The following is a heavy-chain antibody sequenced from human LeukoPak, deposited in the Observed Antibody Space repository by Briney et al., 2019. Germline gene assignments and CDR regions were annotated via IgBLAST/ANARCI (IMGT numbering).Heavy chain of an antibody. V-gene: IGHV3-48*02. CDR1: GFTFSSYS. D-gene: IGHD6-19*01. Sequence: KSGGSLRLSCAASGFTFSSYSMNWVRQVPGKGLEWVSYISSGSESSTYYADSVKGRFTISRDNAKNSLYLQMNSLRDEDTAVYYCARDSVAVAGTPFDYWGQGTLVTVSS. CDR3: ARDSVAVAGTPFDY. CDR2: ISSGSESST. J-gene: IGHJ4*02.